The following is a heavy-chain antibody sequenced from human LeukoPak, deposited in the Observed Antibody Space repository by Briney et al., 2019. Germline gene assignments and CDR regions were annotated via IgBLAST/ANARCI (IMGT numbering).Heavy chain of an antibody. Sequence: GGSLRLSCAASGFAFSSYNMKWVRQAPGKGLEWVSFISTTSTYIYYADSVKGRFTVSRDNSKNLLYLQMDSLRVEDTAVHYCARAGTCSSTSRDGGIEYWGQGTLVTVSS. CDR2: ISTTSTYI. CDR3: ARAGTCSSTSRDGGIEY. CDR1: GFAFSSYN. J-gene: IGHJ4*02. V-gene: IGHV3-21*06. D-gene: IGHD2-2*01.